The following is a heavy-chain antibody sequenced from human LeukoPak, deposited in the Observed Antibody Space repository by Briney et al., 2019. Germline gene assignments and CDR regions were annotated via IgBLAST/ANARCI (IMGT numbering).Heavy chain of an antibody. J-gene: IGHJ4*02. Sequence: PSETLSLTCGVSGGSITTRDCWCWVRQPPGKGLEWIGEICLDGRIHYTPSLKSRVSISIDRSKAQFSLNLISVTAADMAVYFCASQGGVRNGFWGQGILVTVSS. CDR2: ICLDGRI. D-gene: IGHD2-15*01. V-gene: IGHV4-4*02. CDR1: GGSITTRDC. CDR3: ASQGGVRNGF.